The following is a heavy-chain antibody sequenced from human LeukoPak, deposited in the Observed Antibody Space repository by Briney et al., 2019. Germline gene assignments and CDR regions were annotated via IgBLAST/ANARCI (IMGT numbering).Heavy chain of an antibody. CDR3: ARASGYYDFWSGQSMPLFDY. Sequence: SETLSLTCTVSGDSISRTIYHWGWIRQPPGKGLEWIGSIYYSGSTYYNPSLASRVTISADRSENQFSLRLRSLTAADTAIYYCARASGYYDFWSGQSMPLFDYWGQGTLVTVSS. D-gene: IGHD3-3*01. CDR1: GDSISRTIYH. J-gene: IGHJ4*02. V-gene: IGHV4-39*07. CDR2: IYYSGST.